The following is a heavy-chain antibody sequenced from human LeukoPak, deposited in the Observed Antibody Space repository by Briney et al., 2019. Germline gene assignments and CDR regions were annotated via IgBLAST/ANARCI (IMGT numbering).Heavy chain of an antibody. CDR3: AREHPRGEVDDFDY. D-gene: IGHD3-16*01. J-gene: IGHJ4*02. Sequence: SETLSLTCTVSGDSINNYYWSWIRQPAGKGLEWIRRIYTSGSTNYNPSLKSRISISVDTSKNQFSLKLTSVTAADTAVYYCAREHPRGEVDDFDYWGQGTLVTVSS. V-gene: IGHV4-4*07. CDR1: GDSINNYY. CDR2: IYTSGST.